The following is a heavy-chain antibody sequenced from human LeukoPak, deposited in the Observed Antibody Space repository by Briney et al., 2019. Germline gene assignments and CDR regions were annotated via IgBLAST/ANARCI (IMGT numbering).Heavy chain of an antibody. CDR2: INHSGST. D-gene: IGHD3-3*01. V-gene: IGHV4-34*01. CDR1: GGSSSGYY. Sequence: SETLSLTCAVYGGSSSGYYWSWIRQPPGKGLEWIGEINHSGSTNYNPSLKSRVTISVDTSKNQFSLKLSSVTAADTAVYYCARGVRDFWSGVKFDYWGQGTLVTVSS. CDR3: ARGVRDFWSGVKFDY. J-gene: IGHJ4*02.